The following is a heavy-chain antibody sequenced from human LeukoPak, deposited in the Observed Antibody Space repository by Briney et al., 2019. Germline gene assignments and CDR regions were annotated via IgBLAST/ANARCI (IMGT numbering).Heavy chain of an antibody. V-gene: IGHV1-2*02. J-gene: IGHJ4*02. CDR2: INPNSGDT. Sequence: ASVKVSCKASGFIFTCQYIHWVRQAPGQGHEWMGWINPNSGDTNYAQKYQGRVTMTRDTSISTAYMELSRLTFDDTAVYYCARGVGLTTLTPNDYWGQGTLVTVSS. D-gene: IGHD4-11*01. CDR1: GFIFTCQY. CDR3: ARGVGLTTLTPNDY.